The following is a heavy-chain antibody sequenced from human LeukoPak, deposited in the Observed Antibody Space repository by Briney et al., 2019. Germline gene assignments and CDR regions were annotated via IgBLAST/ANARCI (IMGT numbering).Heavy chain of an antibody. CDR2: ISWDGGST. CDR1: GFTFDDYT. D-gene: IGHD5-24*01. V-gene: IGHV3-43*01. CDR3: AKDHGDGYNQDC. Sequence: GGSLRLSCAASGFTFDDYTMHWVRQAPGKGLEWVSLISWDGGSTYYADSVKGRFTISRDNSKNSLYLQMNSLRTEDTALYYCAKDHGDGYNQDCWGQGTLVTVSS. J-gene: IGHJ4*02.